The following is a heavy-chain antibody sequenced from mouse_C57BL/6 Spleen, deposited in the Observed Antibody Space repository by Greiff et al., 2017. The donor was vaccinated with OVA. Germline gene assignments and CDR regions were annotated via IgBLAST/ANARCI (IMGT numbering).Heavy chain of an antibody. CDR2: ISSGSSTI. J-gene: IGHJ4*01. CDR3: ARGGLYYDYDDGYAMDY. D-gene: IGHD2-4*01. CDR1: GFTFSDYG. V-gene: IGHV5-17*01. Sequence: DVQLVESGGGLVKPGGSLKLSCAASGFTFSDYGMHWVRQAPEKGLEWVAYISSGSSTIYYADTVKGRFTISRDNAKNTLFLQMTSLRSEDTAMYYCARGGLYYDYDDGYAMDYWGQGTSVTVSS.